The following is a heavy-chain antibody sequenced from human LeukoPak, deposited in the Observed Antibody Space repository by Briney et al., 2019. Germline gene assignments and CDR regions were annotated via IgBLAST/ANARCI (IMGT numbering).Heavy chain of an antibody. CDR2: ISSSGSTI. Sequence: TGGSLRLSCAASGFTFSSYEMNWVRQAPGKGLEWVSYISSSGSTIYYADSVKGRFTISRDNAENSLYLQMNSLRAEDTAVYYCARSSGWFCFDYWGQGTLVTVSS. CDR3: ARSSGWFCFDY. CDR1: GFTFSSYE. J-gene: IGHJ4*02. V-gene: IGHV3-48*03. D-gene: IGHD6-19*01.